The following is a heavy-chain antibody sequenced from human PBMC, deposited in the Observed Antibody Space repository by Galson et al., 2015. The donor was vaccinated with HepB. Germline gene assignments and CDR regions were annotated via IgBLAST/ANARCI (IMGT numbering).Heavy chain of an antibody. D-gene: IGHD3-9*01. CDR1: GFTFDDYA. J-gene: IGHJ3*01. CDR2: INWNGGSI. V-gene: IGHV3-9*01. CDR3: AKDLRTYDDILTGLAAFDL. Sequence: SLRLSCAASGFTFDDYAIHWVRQAPGKGLEWVSCINWNGGSIDYADSVKGRFTISRDNAKKSLYLQMNSLRAEDTALYYCAKDLRTYDDILTGLAAFDLWGQGTMVNVSS.